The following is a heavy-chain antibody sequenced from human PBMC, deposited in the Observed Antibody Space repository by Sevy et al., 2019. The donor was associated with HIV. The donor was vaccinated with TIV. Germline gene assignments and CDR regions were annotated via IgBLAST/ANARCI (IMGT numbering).Heavy chain of an antibody. Sequence: SETLSLTCTVSGGSISSYYWSWNRQPAGKGLEWIGRIYTSGSTNYNPSLKSRVTMSVDTSKNQFSLKLSSVTAADTAVYYCARLGSYYDSSGYYSSAFDIWGQGTMVTVSS. D-gene: IGHD3-22*01. CDR1: GGSISSYY. V-gene: IGHV4-4*07. J-gene: IGHJ3*02. CDR3: ARLGSYYDSSGYYSSAFDI. CDR2: IYTSGST.